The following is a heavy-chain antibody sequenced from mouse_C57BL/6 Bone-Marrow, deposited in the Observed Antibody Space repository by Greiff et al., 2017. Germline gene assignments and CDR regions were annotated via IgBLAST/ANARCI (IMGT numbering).Heavy chain of an antibody. D-gene: IGHD1-1*01. V-gene: IGHV1-81*01. J-gene: IGHJ4*01. CDR1: GYTFTSSG. Sequence: QVQLKQSGAELARPGASVKLSCKASGYTFTSSGISWVKQRTGQGLEWIGEIYPRSGNTYYNEKFKGKATLTADKSSSTAYMELRSLTSEDSAVYFCARYYYYGSSYAMDYWGQGTSVTVSS. CDR3: ARYYYYGSSYAMDY. CDR2: IYPRSGNT.